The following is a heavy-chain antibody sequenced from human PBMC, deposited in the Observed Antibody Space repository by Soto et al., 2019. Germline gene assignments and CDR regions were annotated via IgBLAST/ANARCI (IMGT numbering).Heavy chain of an antibody. CDR2: IIPIFGTA. V-gene: IGHV1-69*13. D-gene: IGHD5-18*01. J-gene: IGHJ3*02. CDR1: GGTFSSYA. Sequence: ASVKVSCKASGGTFSSYAISWVRQAPGQGLEWMGGIIPIFGTANYAQKFQGRVTITADESTSTAYMELSSLRSEDTAVYYCAQVTGISAIRAIWGQGTMVTGS. CDR3: AQVTGISAIRAI.